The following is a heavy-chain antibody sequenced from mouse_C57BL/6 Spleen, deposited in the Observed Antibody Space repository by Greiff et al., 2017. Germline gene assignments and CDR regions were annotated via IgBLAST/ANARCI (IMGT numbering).Heavy chain of an antibody. CDR3: ARTRQLRPWAMDY. Sequence: EVHLVESGGGLVKPGGSLKLSCAASGFTFSDYGMHWVRQAPEKGLEWVAYISSGSSTIYYADTVKGRFTISRDNAKNTLFLQMTSLRSEDTAMYYCARTRQLRPWAMDYWGQGTSVTVSS. CDR1: GFTFSDYG. J-gene: IGHJ4*01. CDR2: ISSGSSTI. D-gene: IGHD3-2*02. V-gene: IGHV5-17*01.